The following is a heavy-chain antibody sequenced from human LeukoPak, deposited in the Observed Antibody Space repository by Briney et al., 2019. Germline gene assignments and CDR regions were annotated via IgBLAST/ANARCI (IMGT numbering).Heavy chain of an antibody. V-gene: IGHV3-23*01. J-gene: IGHJ4*02. D-gene: IGHD2-15*01. CDR3: AKATKSIVVDNYFDY. Sequence: GGSLRLSCSASGFTFSNYAMSWVRQAPGKGLEWVSSISANGGGTYYADSVKGRFTVSSDNSQNTLYLQMNSLRAEDTAVYYCAKATKSIVVDNYFDYWGQGALVTVSS. CDR2: ISANGGGT. CDR1: GFTFSNYA.